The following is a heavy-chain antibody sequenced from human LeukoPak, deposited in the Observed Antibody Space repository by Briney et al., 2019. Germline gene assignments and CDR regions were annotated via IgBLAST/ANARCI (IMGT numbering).Heavy chain of an antibody. D-gene: IGHD3/OR15-3a*01. CDR2: TFYTGRT. CDR1: GDSIISNIYW. CDR3: ARPRHNFDFYNV. J-gene: IGHJ3*01. V-gene: IGHV4-39*01. Sequence: PSATLSLTCTVSGDSIISNIYWWDWVRLPPGKGLEWIGATFYTGRTFYNPSLKSRVTISVDTSKNQFSLDLNSATAADTADYYCARPRHNFDFYNVWGQGTRVLVSS.